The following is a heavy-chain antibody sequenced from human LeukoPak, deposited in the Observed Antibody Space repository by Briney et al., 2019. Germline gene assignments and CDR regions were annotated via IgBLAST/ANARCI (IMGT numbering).Heavy chain of an antibody. J-gene: IGHJ4*02. V-gene: IGHV3-23*01. CDR2: ISGSGGST. D-gene: IGHD6-13*01. Sequence: GGSLRLSCAASGFVFSSYVMSWVRQAPGKGLEWVSTISGSGGSTYYADSVKGRFTISRDNSKNTLFLQMNSLRAEDTAVYYCAKRGSVGTLGHFDYWGQGTLVTVSS. CDR1: GFVFSSYV. CDR3: AKRGSVGTLGHFDY.